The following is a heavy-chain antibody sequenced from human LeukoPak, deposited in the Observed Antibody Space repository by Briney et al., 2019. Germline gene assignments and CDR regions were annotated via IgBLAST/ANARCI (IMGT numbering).Heavy chain of an antibody. Sequence: KTSETLSLTCTVYGGSISSNYWSWLRQPAGQGLEWIGRIYTSGSTNYSTSLKSRVNMSVDASRDLFSLKLSSVAAAYTAVYYCARCSGNGYDYSWFDPWGQGTLVTVSS. CDR3: ARCSGNGYDYSWFDP. D-gene: IGHD5-12*01. CDR1: GGSISSNY. CDR2: IYTSGST. V-gene: IGHV4-4*07. J-gene: IGHJ5*02.